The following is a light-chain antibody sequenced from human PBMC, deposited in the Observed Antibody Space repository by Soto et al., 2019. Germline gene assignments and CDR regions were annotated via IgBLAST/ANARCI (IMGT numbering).Light chain of an antibody. CDR1: SSDVGGYNY. V-gene: IGLV2-11*01. J-gene: IGLJ1*01. Sequence: QSALTQPRSVSGSPGQSVTISCTGTSSDVGGYNYVSWYQQYSGKAPKVMIYDVSKRPSGVLDRFSGSKSGNTASLTISGLQAEDEADYYCCSYAASNTFVFGTGTKLTVL. CDR3: CSYAASNTFV. CDR2: DVS.